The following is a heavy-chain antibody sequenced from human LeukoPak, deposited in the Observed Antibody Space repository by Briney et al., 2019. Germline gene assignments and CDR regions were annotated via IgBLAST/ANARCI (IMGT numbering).Heavy chain of an antibody. V-gene: IGHV3-30*02. CDR2: IRYDGSNK. D-gene: IGHD6-19*01. Sequence: GGSLRLSCAASGFTFSSYGMHWVRQAPGKGLEWVAFIRYDGSNKYYADSVKGRFTISRDNSKNTLYLQMNSLRAEDTAVYSCARQPPSGWYYFDYWGQGSLVTVSS. J-gene: IGHJ4*02. CDR1: GFTFSSYG. CDR3: ARQPPSGWYYFDY.